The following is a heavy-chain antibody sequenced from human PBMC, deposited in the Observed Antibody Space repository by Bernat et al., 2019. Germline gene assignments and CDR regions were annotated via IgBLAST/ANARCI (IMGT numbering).Heavy chain of an antibody. D-gene: IGHD6-6*01. CDR2: IWYDGSNK. J-gene: IGHJ6*02. V-gene: IGHV3-33*01. CDR1: GFTFSSYG. Sequence: QVQLVESGGGVVQPGRSLRLSCAASGFTFSSYGMHWVRQAPGKGLGWVAVIWYDGSNKDYADSVKGRFTISRDNSKNTLYLQMNSLRAEDTAVYYCARGGGIAAYYYYGMDVWGQGTTVTVSS. CDR3: ARGGGIAAYYYYGMDV.